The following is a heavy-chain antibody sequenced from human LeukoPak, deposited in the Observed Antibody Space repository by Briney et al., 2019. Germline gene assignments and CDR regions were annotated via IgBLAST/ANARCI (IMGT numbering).Heavy chain of an antibody. CDR1: GYTFTGYY. V-gene: IGHV1-46*01. J-gene: IGHJ4*02. Sequence: ASVKVSCKASGYTFTGYYMHWVRQAPGQGLEWMGWINPSGGSTSYAQKFQGRVTMTRDTSTSTVYMELSSLRSEDTAVYYCARDNYYDSSGYYVPDYWGQGTLVTVSS. CDR3: ARDNYYDSSGYYVPDY. D-gene: IGHD3-22*01. CDR2: INPSGGST.